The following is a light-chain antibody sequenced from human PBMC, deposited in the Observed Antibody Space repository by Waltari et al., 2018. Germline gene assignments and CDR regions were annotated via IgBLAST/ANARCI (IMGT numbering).Light chain of an antibody. J-gene: IGLJ3*02. Sequence: NFMLTQPHPVSESPGNTVTVSSTVYSRSTDGSYVPWYQQRPGSAPTTVIYEDDQRPSGVPDRFSGSIDRSSNSASLTISGLKTDDEADYYCQSSDTSARWVVGGGTRLTVL. CDR3: QSSDTSARWV. CDR1: SRSTDGSY. CDR2: EDD. V-gene: IGLV6-57*02.